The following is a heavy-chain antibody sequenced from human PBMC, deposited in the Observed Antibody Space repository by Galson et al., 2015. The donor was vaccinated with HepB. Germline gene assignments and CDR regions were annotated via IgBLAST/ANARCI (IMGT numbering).Heavy chain of an antibody. CDR3: AYHAFSGSYYNVYYYYGMDV. CDR2: IIPIFGTA. V-gene: IGHV1-69*06. CDR1: GGTFSSYA. J-gene: IGHJ6*02. D-gene: IGHD3-10*01. Sequence: SVKVSCKASGGTFSSYAISWVRQAPGQGLEWMGGIIPIFGTANYAQKFQGRVTITADKSTSTAYMELSSLRSEDTAVYYCAYHAFSGSYYNVYYYYGMDVWGQGTTVTVSS.